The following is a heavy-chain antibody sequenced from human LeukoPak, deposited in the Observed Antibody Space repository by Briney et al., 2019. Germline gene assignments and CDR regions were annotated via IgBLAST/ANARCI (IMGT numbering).Heavy chain of an antibody. CDR2: ISPYNGNA. CDR1: GYSFTNYG. J-gene: IGHJ4*02. CDR3: ARSHSGSLRAPFDL. D-gene: IGHD3-22*01. Sequence: ASVKVSCKASGYSFTNYGIIWVRQAPGQGLEWMGWISPYNGNAKYSERVQGRVTLTADTSTNTAYMEIRSLRFDDTVMYYCARSHSGSLRAPFDLWGQGTLVTVSS. V-gene: IGHV1-18*01.